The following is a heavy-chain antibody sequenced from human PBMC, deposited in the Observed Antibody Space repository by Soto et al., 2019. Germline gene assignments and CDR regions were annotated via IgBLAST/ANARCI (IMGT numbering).Heavy chain of an antibody. D-gene: IGHD3-10*01. CDR3: ARDNYYGSGSSPYAFDI. Sequence: GGSLRLSCAASGFIFSSYSMNWVRQAPGKGLEWVSYISSSSSTIYYADSVKGRFTISRDNAKNSLYLQMNSLRDEDTAVYYCARDNYYGSGSSPYAFDIWGQGTMVTVSS. V-gene: IGHV3-48*02. J-gene: IGHJ3*02. CDR2: ISSSSSTI. CDR1: GFIFSSYS.